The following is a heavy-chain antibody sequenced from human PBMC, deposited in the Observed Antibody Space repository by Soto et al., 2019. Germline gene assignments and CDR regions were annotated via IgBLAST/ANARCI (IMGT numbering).Heavy chain of an antibody. CDR1: GGSVSSGSYY. V-gene: IGHV4-61*01. CDR3: ARDRKGAPRLFDY. CDR2: IYYSGST. Sequence: PSETLSLTCTVSGGSVSSGSYYWSWIRQPPGKGLEWIGYIYYSGSTNYNPSLKSRVTISVDTSKNQFSLKLSSVTAADTAVYYCARDRKGAPRLFDYWGQGTLVTVSS. J-gene: IGHJ4*02.